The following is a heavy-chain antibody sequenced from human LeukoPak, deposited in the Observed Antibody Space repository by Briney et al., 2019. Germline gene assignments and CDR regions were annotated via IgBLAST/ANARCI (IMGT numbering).Heavy chain of an antibody. Sequence: PSETLSLTCTVSGGSISSYYWSWIRQPPGKGLEWIGYIYYSGSTYYNPSLKSRVTISVDTSKNQFSLKLSSVTAADTAVYYCARHRTTVDPVDYWGQGTLVTVSS. V-gene: IGHV4-59*04. J-gene: IGHJ4*02. CDR3: ARHRTTVDPVDY. CDR1: GGSISSYY. D-gene: IGHD4-11*01. CDR2: IYYSGST.